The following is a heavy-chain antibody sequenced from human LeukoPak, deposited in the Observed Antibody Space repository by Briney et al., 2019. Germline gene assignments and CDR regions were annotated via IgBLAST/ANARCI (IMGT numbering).Heavy chain of an antibody. D-gene: IGHD3-3*01. CDR3: AREGDFWSGYPIDHYYYMDV. V-gene: IGHV3-23*01. J-gene: IGHJ6*03. CDR1: GFTFSSYA. CDR2: ISGRGDLE. Sequence: GGSLRLSCSASGFTFSSYAMTWVRQAPGKGLEWVSTISGRGDLEFYTESVKGRFTISRDHSKNTVHLQMDSLRAEDTAIYYCAREGDFWSGYPIDHYYYMDVWGKGTTVTVTS.